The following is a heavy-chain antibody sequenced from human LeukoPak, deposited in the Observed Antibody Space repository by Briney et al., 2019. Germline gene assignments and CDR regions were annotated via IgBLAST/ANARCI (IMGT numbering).Heavy chain of an antibody. V-gene: IGHV4-30-2*01. CDR2: INHSGST. CDR1: GVSVGSGGYS. Sequence: SETLSLTCAVSGVSVGSGGYSWNWVRQPPGKGLEWIGYINHSGSTNYNPSLKSRVTISVDTSKNQFSLKLSSVTAADTAVYYCARGPSGYWGQGTLVTVSS. D-gene: IGHD3-10*01. J-gene: IGHJ4*02. CDR3: ARGPSGY.